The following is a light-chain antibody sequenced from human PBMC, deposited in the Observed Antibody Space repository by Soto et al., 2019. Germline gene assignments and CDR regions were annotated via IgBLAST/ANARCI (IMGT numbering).Light chain of an antibody. CDR2: DAS. CDR1: QSISSW. J-gene: IGKJ1*01. V-gene: IGKV1-5*01. CDR3: QQYNSAPRT. Sequence: DIQMTQSPSTLSASVGGRVTITCRASQSISSWLAWYQQKPGKAPKLLIYDASSLESGVPSRFSGSGSGTEFTLTISSLQPDDFATYYCQQYNSAPRTFGQGTKVDIK.